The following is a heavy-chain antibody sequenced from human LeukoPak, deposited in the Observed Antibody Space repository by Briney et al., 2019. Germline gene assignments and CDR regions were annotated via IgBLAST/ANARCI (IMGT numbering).Heavy chain of an antibody. D-gene: IGHD2-2*01. CDR3: ARALGYCSSTSCFQTGY. CDR1: GYTFTGYY. V-gene: IGHV1-2*02. J-gene: IGHJ4*02. CDR2: INPNSGGT. Sequence: ASVKVSCKASGYTFTGYYMHWVRQAPGQGLEWMGWINPNSGGTNYAQKFQGRVTMTRDTSISTAYMELSRLRFDDTAVYYCARALGYCSSTSCFQTGYWGQGTLVTVSS.